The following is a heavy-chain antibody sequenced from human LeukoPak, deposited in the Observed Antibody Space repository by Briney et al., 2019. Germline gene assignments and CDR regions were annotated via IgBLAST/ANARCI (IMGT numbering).Heavy chain of an antibody. CDR2: IYTSGST. D-gene: IGHD3-22*01. V-gene: IGHV4-4*09. Sequence: SETLSLTCTVSGGSISSYYWSWIRQPPGKGREWIGYIYTSGSTNYNPSLKSRVTISVDTSKKQFSLKLSSVTAVDTAVYYCARRALDSSGYPYDAFDIWGQGTMVTVSS. J-gene: IGHJ3*02. CDR3: ARRALDSSGYPYDAFDI. CDR1: GGSISSYY.